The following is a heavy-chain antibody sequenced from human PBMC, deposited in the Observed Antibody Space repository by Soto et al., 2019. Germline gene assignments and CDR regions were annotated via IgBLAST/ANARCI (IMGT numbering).Heavy chain of an antibody. D-gene: IGHD2-2*01. V-gene: IGHV1-3*05. Sequence: QVQLVQSGAEEKKPGASVKVSCKASGYTFTSYAMHWVRQAPGQRLEWMGWINAGNGNTKYSQKFQGRVTITRDTSAGIAYMELSSLRPAATAVCYCAGADGVGFVGPWGQGPLVTVSS. J-gene: IGHJ5*02. CDR2: INAGNGNT. CDR3: AGADGVGFVGP. CDR1: GYTFTSYA.